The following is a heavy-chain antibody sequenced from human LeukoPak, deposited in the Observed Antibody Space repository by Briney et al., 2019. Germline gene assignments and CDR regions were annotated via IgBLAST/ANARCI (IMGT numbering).Heavy chain of an antibody. J-gene: IGHJ4*02. V-gene: IGHV1-2*02. Sequence: ASVKVSCKASGYTFTGYYMHWVRQAPGQGLEWMGWINPNSGGTNYAQKFQGRVTMTRDTSISTAYMELNGLRSDDTAVYYCARDPYYYDSSGPQPFDYWGQGTLVTVSS. CDR2: INPNSGGT. CDR3: ARDPYYYDSSGPQPFDY. D-gene: IGHD3-22*01. CDR1: GYTFTGYY.